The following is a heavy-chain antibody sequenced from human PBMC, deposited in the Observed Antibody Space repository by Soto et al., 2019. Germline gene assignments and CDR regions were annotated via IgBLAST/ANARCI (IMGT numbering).Heavy chain of an antibody. V-gene: IGHV1-18*01. J-gene: IGHJ6*02. CDR2: ISAYNGNT. CDR3: ARSDSSGYYYYYGMDV. D-gene: IGHD3-22*01. CDR1: GYTFTSYG. Sequence: ASVKVSCKASGYTFTSYGISWVRQAPGQGLEWMGWISAYNGNTNYAQKLQGRVTMTTDTSTSTAYMELRSLRPDDTAVYYCARSDSSGYYYYYGMDVWGQGTTVTVSS.